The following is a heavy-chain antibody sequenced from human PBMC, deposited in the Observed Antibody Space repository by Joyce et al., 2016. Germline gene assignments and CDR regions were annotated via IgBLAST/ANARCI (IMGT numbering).Heavy chain of an antibody. V-gene: IGHV1-2*02. D-gene: IGHD2-15*01. CDR2: INPKSGGK. CDR3: ARETGRGGTVVVVSAALGY. Sequence: QVQLVQSGAEVKKAGASVKVSCKASGYSFTDYFMHWVRQAPGQGLEWMGGINPKSGGKNYAQKFEGRVAMTSETSLSTAYMELSRLRSDDTAVYFCARETGRGGTVVVVSAALGYWGQGTLVAVSS. CDR1: GYSFTDYF. J-gene: IGHJ4*02.